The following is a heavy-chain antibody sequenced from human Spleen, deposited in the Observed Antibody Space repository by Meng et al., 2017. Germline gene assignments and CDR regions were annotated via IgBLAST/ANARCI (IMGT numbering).Heavy chain of an antibody. CDR1: GGPFSGYY. J-gene: IGHJ5*02. D-gene: IGHD2-15*01. V-gene: IGHV4-34*01. Sequence: QGQRQQGGAGLLKPPETLSLTCAVYGGPFSGYYWSWIRQPPGKGLEWIGEINHSGSTNYNPSLKSRVTISGDTSKNQFSLKLSSVTAADTAVYYCARNRCSGGSCPWGQGTLVTVSS. CDR2: INHSGST. CDR3: ARNRCSGGSCP.